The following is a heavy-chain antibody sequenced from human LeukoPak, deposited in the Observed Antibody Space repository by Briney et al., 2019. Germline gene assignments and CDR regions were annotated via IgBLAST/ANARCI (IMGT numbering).Heavy chain of an antibody. CDR2: ISISGDDT. CDR3: AKQTRRTFDY. J-gene: IGHJ4*02. CDR1: GFSFSSHA. Sequence: GGSLRLSCATSGFSFSSHAMTWVRQAPGKGLEWLSAISISGDDTYYADSMKGRFTISRDNSKNTLYLQMNSLRAEDTAVYYCAKQTRRTFDYWGQGTLVTVSS. V-gene: IGHV3-23*01.